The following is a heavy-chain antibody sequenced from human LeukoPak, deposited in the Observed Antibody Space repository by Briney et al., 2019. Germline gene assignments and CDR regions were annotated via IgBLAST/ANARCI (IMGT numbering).Heavy chain of an antibody. CDR3: ARDFGY. CDR1: GGSISSSSYY. CDR2: IYTSGST. Sequence: SETLSLTCTVSGGSISSSSYYWGWIRQPPGKGLEWIGRIYTSGSTNYNPSLKSRVTMSVDTSKNQFSLKLSSVTAADTAVYYCARDFGYWGQGTLVTVSS. J-gene: IGHJ4*02. V-gene: IGHV4-39*07.